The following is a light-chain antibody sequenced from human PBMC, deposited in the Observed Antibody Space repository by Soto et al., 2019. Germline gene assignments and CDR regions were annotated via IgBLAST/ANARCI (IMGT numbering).Light chain of an antibody. V-gene: IGKV3-20*01. CDR2: GLS. CDR3: HQYGTSPFT. Sequence: EIVLTQSPGTLSLSPGQRATLSCRASQSLGNKFLAWYQQKPGQTPRLLVYGLSRRATGTPDRFSGSGAGADFTLTIGRLETEDFAMYYCHQYGTSPFTFGQGTKLEI. CDR1: QSLGNKF. J-gene: IGKJ2*01.